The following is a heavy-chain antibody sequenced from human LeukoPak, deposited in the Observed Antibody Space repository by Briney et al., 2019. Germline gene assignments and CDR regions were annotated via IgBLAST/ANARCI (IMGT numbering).Heavy chain of an antibody. CDR3: ARDYSSGWYLHY. V-gene: IGHV1-46*01. Sequence: ASVKVSCKASGYTFTSCYMHWVRQAPGQGLEWMGIINPSGGSTSYAQKFQGRVTMTRDTSTSTVYMELSSLRSEDTAVYYCARDYSSGWYLHYWGQGTLVTVSS. D-gene: IGHD6-19*01. J-gene: IGHJ4*02. CDR2: INPSGGST. CDR1: GYTFTSCY.